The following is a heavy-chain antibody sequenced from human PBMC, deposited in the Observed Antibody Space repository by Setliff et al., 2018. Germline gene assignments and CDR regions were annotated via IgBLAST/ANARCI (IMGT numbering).Heavy chain of an antibody. CDR3: ARGGDIITIFGVITPDYYYYMDV. Sequence: LSLTCTVSGASISSYYWSWIRQPPGKGLEWIGYIYNSGTTNYNPSLKSRVTISVDTSKKQFSLKLSSVTAADTAVYFCARGGDIITIFGVITPDYYYYMDVWGTGTTVTVSS. CDR2: IYNSGTT. D-gene: IGHD3-3*01. V-gene: IGHV4-59*01. CDR1: GASISSYY. J-gene: IGHJ6*03.